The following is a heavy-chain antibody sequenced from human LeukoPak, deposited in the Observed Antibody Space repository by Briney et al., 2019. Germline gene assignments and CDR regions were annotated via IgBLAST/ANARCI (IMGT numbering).Heavy chain of an antibody. D-gene: IGHD2-15*01. CDR1: GGTFSSYA. Sequence: SVKVSCKASGGTFSSYAFSWVRQAPGQGLEWMGGIIPIFGTANYAQKFQGRVTITADESTSTAYMELSSLRSEDTAVYYCARAGGGRYCSGGSCYGYWGQGTLVTVSS. CDR2: IIPIFGTA. V-gene: IGHV1-69*13. J-gene: IGHJ4*02. CDR3: ARAGGGRYCSGGSCYGY.